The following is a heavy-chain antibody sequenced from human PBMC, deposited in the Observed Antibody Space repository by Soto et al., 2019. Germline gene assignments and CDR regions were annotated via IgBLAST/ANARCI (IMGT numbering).Heavy chain of an antibody. V-gene: IGHV3-30-3*01. CDR2: ISFDGNIK. Sequence: QVQLVESGGGVVQPGRSLRLSCAASGFTFSDYAMHWVRHVPGQGLEWVAVISFDGNIKYDADSVKGRFTISRDNSKITLFLQMNSLKGEDTAVYSCARAPRRYCTSLSCLGLYGLDVWGQGTPVTVSS. CDR3: ARAPRRYCTSLSCLGLYGLDV. J-gene: IGHJ6*02. D-gene: IGHD2-8*01. CDR1: GFTFSDYA.